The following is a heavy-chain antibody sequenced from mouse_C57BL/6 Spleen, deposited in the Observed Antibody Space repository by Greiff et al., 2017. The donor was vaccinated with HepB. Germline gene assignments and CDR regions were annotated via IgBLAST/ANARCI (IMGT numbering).Heavy chain of an antibody. D-gene: IGHD4-1*01. CDR3: AGDIWGYWYFDV. J-gene: IGHJ1*03. CDR2: ITHSGET. CDR1: GFPITSGYY. V-gene: IGHV12-3*01. Sequence: QVQLKESGPGLVKPSQSLFLTCSITGFPITSGYYWIWIRQSPGKPLEWMGYITHSGETFYNPSLQSPISITRETSKNQFFLQLNSVTTEDTAMYYCAGDIWGYWYFDVWGTGTTVTVSS.